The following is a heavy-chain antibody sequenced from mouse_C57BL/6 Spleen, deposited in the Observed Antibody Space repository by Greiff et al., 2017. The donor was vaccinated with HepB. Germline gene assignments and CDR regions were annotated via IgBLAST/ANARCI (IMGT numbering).Heavy chain of an antibody. CDR3: ARGAVTTAMDY. CDR1: GYSITSGYY. J-gene: IGHJ4*01. V-gene: IGHV3-6*01. Sequence: DVQLQESGPGLVKPSQSLSLTCSVTGYSITSGYYWNWIRQFPGNKLEWMGYISYDGSNNYNPSLKNRISITRDTSKNQFFLKLNSVTTEDTATYYCARGAVTTAMDYWGQGTSVTVSS. D-gene: IGHD2-2*01. CDR2: ISYDGSN.